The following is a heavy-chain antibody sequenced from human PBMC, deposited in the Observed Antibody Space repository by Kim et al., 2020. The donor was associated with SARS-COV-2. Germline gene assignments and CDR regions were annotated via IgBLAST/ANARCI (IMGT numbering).Heavy chain of an antibody. J-gene: IGHJ4*02. V-gene: IGHV3-15*01. CDR3: STESYCGGDCYRLDY. D-gene: IGHD2-21*02. Sequence: AAPVKGRFSISREDSRNTLFLHMSSLKTEDTAVYYCSTESYCGGDCYRLDYWGQGALVTVSS.